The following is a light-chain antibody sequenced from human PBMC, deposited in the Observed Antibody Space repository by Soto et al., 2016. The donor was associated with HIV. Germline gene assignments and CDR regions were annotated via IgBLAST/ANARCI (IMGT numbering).Light chain of an antibody. Sequence: YVLTQPPSVSVAPGKTATITCGGDNIGRKSVNWYQQKPGQAPVLVVYDDTDRPSGISGRFAGSNSGSAATLTITKVEFGDEADYYCHVWDEASDSAVFAGGT. J-gene: IGLJ2*01. CDR1: NIGRKS. CDR3: HVWDEASDSAV. V-gene: IGLV3-21*03. CDR2: DDT.